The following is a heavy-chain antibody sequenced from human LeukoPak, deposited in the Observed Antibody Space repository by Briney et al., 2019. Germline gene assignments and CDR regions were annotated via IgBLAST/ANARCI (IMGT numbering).Heavy chain of an antibody. CDR2: ISYDGSNK. Sequence: GGSPRLSCAASGFTFSSYGMHWVRQAPGKGLEWVAVISYDGSNKYYADSVKGRFTISRDNSKNTLYLQMNSLRAEDTAVYYCASQDYWGQGTLVTVSS. V-gene: IGHV3-30*03. CDR3: ASQDY. CDR1: GFTFSSYG. J-gene: IGHJ4*02.